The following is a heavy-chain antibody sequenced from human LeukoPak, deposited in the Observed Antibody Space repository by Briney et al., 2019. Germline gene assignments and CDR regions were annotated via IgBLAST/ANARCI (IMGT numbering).Heavy chain of an antibody. CDR3: TRGVGTSPIYY. J-gene: IGHJ4*02. CDR2: IIPLFGAP. D-gene: IGHD1-14*01. CDR1: GGSVTSYA. Sequence: SVKLSCKASGGSVTSYAVSWGRQAPGQGLEWMGGIIPLFGAPNYAQKFQGRVTISTDESTNTAYMELSRLTSKDTDVYFCTRGVGTSPIYYWGQGTLVTVSS. V-gene: IGHV1-69*05.